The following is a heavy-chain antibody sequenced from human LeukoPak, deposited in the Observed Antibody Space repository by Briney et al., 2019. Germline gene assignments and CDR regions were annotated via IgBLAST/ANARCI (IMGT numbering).Heavy chain of an antibody. Sequence: GASVKVSCKASGYTFTSYAIHWVCQAPGQRLEWMGWINAGNGNTKYSQKFQGRVSITRDTSASTVYMELSSLRSEDTAVYYCASPGPLLVGYYYGMDVWGQGTTVTVSS. D-gene: IGHD1-26*01. CDR1: GYTFTSYA. CDR2: INAGNGNT. J-gene: IGHJ6*02. V-gene: IGHV1-3*01. CDR3: ASPGPLLVGYYYGMDV.